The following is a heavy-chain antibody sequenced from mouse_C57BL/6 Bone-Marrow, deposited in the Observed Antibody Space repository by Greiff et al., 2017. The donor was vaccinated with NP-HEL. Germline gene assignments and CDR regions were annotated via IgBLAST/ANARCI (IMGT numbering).Heavy chain of an antibody. CDR2: IDPSDSYT. CDR1: GYTFTSYW. Sequence: QVQLQQPGAELVMPGASVKLSCKASGYTFTSYWMHWVKQRPGQGLEWIGEIDPSDSYTNYNQKFKGKSTLTVDKSSSTAYMQLSSLTSEDSAVYYGARPYGSSYGDYYARDYWGQGTSVTVSS. CDR3: ARPYGSSYGDYYARDY. J-gene: IGHJ4*01. V-gene: IGHV1-69*01. D-gene: IGHD1-1*01.